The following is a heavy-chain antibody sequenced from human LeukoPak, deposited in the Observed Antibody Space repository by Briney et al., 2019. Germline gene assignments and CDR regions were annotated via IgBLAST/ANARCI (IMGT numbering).Heavy chain of an antibody. CDR2: IKQDGSEK. J-gene: IGHJ4*02. D-gene: IGHD6-19*01. CDR1: GFTFSSSW. Sequence: PGGSLRLSCAASGFTFSSSWMIWVRQAPGKGLEWVANIKQDGSEKYYVDSVKGRFTVSRDNAKNSLYLQMSSLRAEDTAVYYCGRTTAGPKGYFDYWGQGTLVTVSS. CDR3: GRTTAGPKGYFDY. V-gene: IGHV3-7*01.